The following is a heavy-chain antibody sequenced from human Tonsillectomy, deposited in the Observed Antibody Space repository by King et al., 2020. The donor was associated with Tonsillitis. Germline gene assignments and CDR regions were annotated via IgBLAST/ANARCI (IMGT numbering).Heavy chain of an antibody. Sequence: VQLVESGGGLVQPGGSLRLSCAASGFTFSSYWMSWVRQASGKGLEWVANIKQDGSEKYYVDSVKGRFTISRDNAKNSLYLQMNSLRAEDTAVYYCARDRGTYYDFWSGYSNWGQGTLVTVSS. CDR2: IKQDGSEK. J-gene: IGHJ4*02. V-gene: IGHV3-7*03. D-gene: IGHD3-3*01. CDR3: ARDRGTYYDFWSGYSN. CDR1: GFTFSSYW.